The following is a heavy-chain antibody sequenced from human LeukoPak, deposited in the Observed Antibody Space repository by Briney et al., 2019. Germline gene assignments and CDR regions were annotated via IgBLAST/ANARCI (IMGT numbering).Heavy chain of an antibody. D-gene: IGHD3-10*01. CDR2: IIAYTGYT. CDR3: ARAFGGDHGYYYYMDV. Sequence: GASVKVSCKASCYTFTSYGISWVRQAPGQGLEWMGWIIAYTGYTNYAQNFQGRVTMTTDTSTSTAYMELRSLRSDDTAVYYCARAFGGDHGYYYYMDVWGKGTTVTVSS. J-gene: IGHJ6*03. CDR1: CYTFTSYG. V-gene: IGHV1-18*01.